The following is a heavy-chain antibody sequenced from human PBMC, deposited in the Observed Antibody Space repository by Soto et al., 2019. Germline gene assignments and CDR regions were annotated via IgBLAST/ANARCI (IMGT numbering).Heavy chain of an antibody. CDR1: GFTFINYA. CDR2: VSGGGDTT. J-gene: IGHJ2*01. V-gene: IGHV3-23*01. CDR3: ARKVPGSTSLPIYWYFAL. D-gene: IGHD3-10*01. Sequence: EVQLLESGGGLVQPGGSLRLSCEGSGFTFINYAMNWVRQAPGKGLEWVSAVSGGGDTTFYADTVKGRFTISRDNSQNTVSLQINSLGVDDTAVYYCARKVPGSTSLPIYWYFALWGRGTLVTVSS.